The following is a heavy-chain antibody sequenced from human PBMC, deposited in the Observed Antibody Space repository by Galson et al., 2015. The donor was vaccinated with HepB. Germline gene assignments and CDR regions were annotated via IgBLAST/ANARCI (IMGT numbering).Heavy chain of an antibody. CDR3: ARGSSGWYEDNWFDP. D-gene: IGHD6-19*01. CDR1: GYTFTSYY. Sequence: SCKASGYTFTSYYMHWVRQAPGQGLEWMGIINPSGGSTSYAQKFQGRVTMTRDTSTSTVYMELSSLRSEDTAVYYCARGSSGWYEDNWFDPWGQGTLVTVSS. V-gene: IGHV1-46*01. CDR2: INPSGGST. J-gene: IGHJ5*02.